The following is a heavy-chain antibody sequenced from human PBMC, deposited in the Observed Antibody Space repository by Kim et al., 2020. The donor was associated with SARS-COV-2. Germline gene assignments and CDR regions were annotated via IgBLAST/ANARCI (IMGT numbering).Heavy chain of an antibody. J-gene: IGHJ6*02. D-gene: IGHD3-10*01. V-gene: IGHV3-53*01. CDR3: ASRQRGYYYGMDV. Sequence: GGSLRLSCAASGFTVSSNYMSWVRQAPGKGLEWVSVIYSGGSTYYADSVKGRFTISRDNSKNTLYLQMNSLRAEDTAVYYCASRQRGYYYGMDVWGQGTTVTVSS. CDR2: IYSGGST. CDR1: GFTVSSNY.